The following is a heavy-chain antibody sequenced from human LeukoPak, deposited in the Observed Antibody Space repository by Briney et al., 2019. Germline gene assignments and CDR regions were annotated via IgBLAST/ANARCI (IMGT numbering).Heavy chain of an antibody. V-gene: IGHV4-59*12. J-gene: IGHJ5*02. CDR3: ACSSWYGFDWFDP. CDR1: GGSISRYY. D-gene: IGHD6-13*01. CDR2: IYYSGST. Sequence: PSETLSLTCTVSGGSISRYYWSWIRQPPGKGLEWIGYIYYSGSTNYNPSLKSRVTISVDTSKNQFSLKLSSVTAADTAVYYCACSSWYGFDWFDPWGQGTLVTVSS.